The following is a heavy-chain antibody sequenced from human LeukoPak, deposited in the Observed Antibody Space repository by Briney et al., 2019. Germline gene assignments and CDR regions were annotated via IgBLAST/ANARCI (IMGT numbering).Heavy chain of an antibody. CDR3: AREPTIDYYGSGSYYEKTPKDAFDI. Sequence: PSQTLSLTCTVSGGSISSGSYYWSWIRQPAGKGLEWIGRIYTSGSTNYSPSLKSRVTISVDTSKNQFSLKLSSVTAADTAVYYCAREPTIDYYGSGSYYEKTPKDAFDIWGQGTMVTVSS. V-gene: IGHV4-61*02. CDR2: IYTSGST. J-gene: IGHJ3*02. D-gene: IGHD3-10*01. CDR1: GGSISSGSYY.